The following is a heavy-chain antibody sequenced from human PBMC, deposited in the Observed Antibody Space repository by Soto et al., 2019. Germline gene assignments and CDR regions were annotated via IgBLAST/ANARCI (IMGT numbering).Heavy chain of an antibody. Sequence: TSETLSLTCAVYGGSFSGYYWIWIRQPPGKGLEWIGEINHSGSTNYNPSLKSRVTISVDTSKNQFSLKLSSVTAADTAVYYYDSSGYYGPFDYWGQGTLVTVSS. V-gene: IGHV4-34*01. CDR1: GGSFSGYY. D-gene: IGHD3-22*01. CDR3: DSSGYYGPFDY. CDR2: INHSGST. J-gene: IGHJ4*02.